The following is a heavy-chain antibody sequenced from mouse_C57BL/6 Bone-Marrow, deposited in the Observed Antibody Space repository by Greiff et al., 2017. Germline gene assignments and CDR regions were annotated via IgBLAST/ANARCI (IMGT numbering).Heavy chain of an antibody. CDR1: GYTFTSYW. CDR2: IYPGSGST. Sequence: VQLQQPGAELVKPGASVKMSCKASGYTFTSYWITWVKQRPGQGLEWIGDIYPGSGSTNYNEKFKSKATLTVDTSSSTAYMQLSSLTSEDSAVYYCAILYYGSRLGFAYWGQGTLVTVSA. D-gene: IGHD1-1*01. V-gene: IGHV1-55*01. J-gene: IGHJ3*01. CDR3: AILYYGSRLGFAY.